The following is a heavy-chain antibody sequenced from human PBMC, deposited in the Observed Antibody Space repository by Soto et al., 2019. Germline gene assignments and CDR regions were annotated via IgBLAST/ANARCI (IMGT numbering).Heavy chain of an antibody. Sequence: PSETLSLTCTVSGGSISSGGYYWSWIRQHPGKGLEWIGYIYYSGSTYYNPSLKSRVTISVDTSKNQFSLKLSSVTAADTAVYYCAREGRWLQPGHFDYWGQGTLVTVS. CDR1: GGSISSGGYY. D-gene: IGHD5-12*01. J-gene: IGHJ4*02. CDR3: AREGRWLQPGHFDY. CDR2: IYYSGST. V-gene: IGHV4-31*03.